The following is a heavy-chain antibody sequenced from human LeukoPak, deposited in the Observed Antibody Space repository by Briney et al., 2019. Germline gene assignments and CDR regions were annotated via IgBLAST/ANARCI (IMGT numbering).Heavy chain of an antibody. J-gene: IGHJ4*02. V-gene: IGHV1-24*01. CDR1: GYTFTGYY. D-gene: IGHD5-12*01. CDR3: AADHPNVDIVATIIPFDFDY. Sequence: ASVKVSCKASGYTFTGYYMRWVRQAPGKGLEWMGGFDPEDGETIYAQKFQGRVTMTEDTSTDTAYMELSSLRSEDTAVYYCAADHPNVDIVATIIPFDFDYWGQGTLVTVSS. CDR2: FDPEDGET.